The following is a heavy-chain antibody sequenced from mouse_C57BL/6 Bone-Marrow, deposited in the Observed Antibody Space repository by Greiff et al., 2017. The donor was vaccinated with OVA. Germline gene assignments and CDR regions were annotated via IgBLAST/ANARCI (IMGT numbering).Heavy chain of an antibody. D-gene: IGHD1-1*01. CDR3: AVTTVVGRDFDY. Sequence: QVQLKESGAELARPGASVKLSCKASGYTFTSYGISWVKQRTGQGLEWIGEIYPRSGNTYYNEKFKGKATLTADKSSSTAYMELRSLTSEDSAVYFCAVTTVVGRDFDYWGQGTTLTVSS. J-gene: IGHJ2*01. CDR2: IYPRSGNT. CDR1: GYTFTSYG. V-gene: IGHV1-81*01.